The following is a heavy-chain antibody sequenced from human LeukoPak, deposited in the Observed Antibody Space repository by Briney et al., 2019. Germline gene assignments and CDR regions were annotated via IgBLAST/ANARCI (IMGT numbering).Heavy chain of an antibody. Sequence: PSETLSLTCAVYGGSFSGYYWSWIRKPPGKGLEWIGEINHSGSTNYNPSLKSRVTISVDTSKNQFSLKLSSVTAADTAVYYCARGGYVLRFLEWLYSTFDPWGQGTLVTVSS. CDR2: INHSGST. J-gene: IGHJ5*02. D-gene: IGHD3-3*01. V-gene: IGHV4-34*01. CDR3: ARGGYVLRFLEWLYSTFDP. CDR1: GGSFSGYY.